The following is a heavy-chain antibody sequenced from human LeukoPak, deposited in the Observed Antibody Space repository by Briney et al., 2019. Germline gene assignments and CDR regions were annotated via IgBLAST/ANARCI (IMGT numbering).Heavy chain of an antibody. J-gene: IGHJ5*02. D-gene: IGHD5-18*01. V-gene: IGHV3-21*01. CDR2: ISSSSSYI. Sequence: PGGSLRLSCAASGFTFSSYSMNWVRQAPGKGLEWVSSISSSSSYIYYADSVKGRFTISRDNAENSLYLQMNSLRAEDTAVYYCAREQGYGIQLRNWFDPWGQGTLVTVSS. CDR3: AREQGYGIQLRNWFDP. CDR1: GFTFSSYS.